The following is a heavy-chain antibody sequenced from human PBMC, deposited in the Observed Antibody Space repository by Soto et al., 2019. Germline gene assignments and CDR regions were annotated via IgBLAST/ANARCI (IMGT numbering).Heavy chain of an antibody. D-gene: IGHD2-15*01. Sequence: GGSLKLSCTASGFTFGDYAMSWFRQAPGKGLEWVGFIRSKAYGGTTEYAASVKGRFTISRDDSKSIAYLQMNSLKTEDTAVYYCTAGYCSGGSCYPGGRDYGMDVWGQGTTVTVSS. CDR2: IRSKAYGGTT. CDR3: TAGYCSGGSCYPGGRDYGMDV. J-gene: IGHJ6*02. V-gene: IGHV3-49*03. CDR1: GFTFGDYA.